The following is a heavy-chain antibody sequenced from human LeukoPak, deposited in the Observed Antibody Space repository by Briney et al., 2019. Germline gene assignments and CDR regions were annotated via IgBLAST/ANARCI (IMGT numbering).Heavy chain of an antibody. CDR3: ARDKNLRYCSSTSCYWSWFDP. Sequence: ASVKVSCKASGYTFTGYYMHWVRQAPGQGLEWMGWINPNSGGTNYAQKFQGRVTMTRDTSISTAYMELGRLRSDDTAVYYCARDKNLRYCSSTSCYWSWFDPWGQGTLVTVSS. CDR1: GYTFTGYY. CDR2: INPNSGGT. J-gene: IGHJ5*02. V-gene: IGHV1-2*02. D-gene: IGHD2-2*01.